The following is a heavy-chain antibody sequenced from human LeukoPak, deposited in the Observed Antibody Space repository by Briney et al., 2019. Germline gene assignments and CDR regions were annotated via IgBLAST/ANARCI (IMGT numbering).Heavy chain of an antibody. CDR3: AKGDYSNCRDAFDI. V-gene: IGHV3-9*01. CDR2: ISWNSGSI. D-gene: IGHD4-4*01. J-gene: IGHJ3*02. CDR1: GFTFDDYA. Sequence: GGSLRLSCAASGFTFDDYAMHWVRQAPGKGLEWVSGISWNSGSIGYADSVKGRFTISRDNAKNSLYLQMNSLRAGDTALYYCAKGDYSNCRDAFDIWGQGTMVTVSS.